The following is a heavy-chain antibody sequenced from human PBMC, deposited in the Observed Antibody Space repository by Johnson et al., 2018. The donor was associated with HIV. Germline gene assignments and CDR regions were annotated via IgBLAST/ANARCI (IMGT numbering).Heavy chain of an antibody. CDR2: ISYDGSNT. V-gene: IGHV3-30*04. CDR1: GFTFNSYA. D-gene: IGHD1-26*01. J-gene: IGHJ3*02. Sequence: QVQLVESGGGVVQPARSLRLSCAASGFTFNSYAMHWVRQAPGKGLEWVTLISYDGSNTYYADSVKGRFTISRDNSKNTLYLQMNSLRAEDTAVYYCAKDLFTEREDDVFDIWGQGTMVTVSS. CDR3: AKDLFTEREDDVFDI.